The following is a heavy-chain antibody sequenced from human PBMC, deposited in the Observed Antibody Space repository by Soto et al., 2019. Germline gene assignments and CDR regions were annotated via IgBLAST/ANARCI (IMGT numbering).Heavy chain of an antibody. V-gene: IGHV4-34*01. D-gene: IGHD3-9*01. Sequence: SETLSLTCAVYGASFSGYSWSRLRQPPARGLEWIGDINPSGSTKYNPSLESRVSISVDTSKNQFSLNLSSVTAADTAVYYCATGKIRYLTEWGQGTLVTVSS. J-gene: IGHJ4*02. CDR1: GASFSGYS. CDR3: ATGKIRYLTE. CDR2: INPSGST.